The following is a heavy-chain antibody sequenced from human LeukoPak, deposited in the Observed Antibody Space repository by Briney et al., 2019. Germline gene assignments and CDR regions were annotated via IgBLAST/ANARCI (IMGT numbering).Heavy chain of an antibody. CDR3: ATSRGYDSSPWALDI. CDR2: FDPEDGET. Sequence: ASVKVSCKVTGYTLTELSMHWVRQAPGKGLEWMGGFDPEDGETIYAQKFQGRVTMTEDTSTDTAYMELSSLRSEDTAVYYCATSRGYDSSPWALDIWGQGTMVTVSS. D-gene: IGHD3-22*01. V-gene: IGHV1-24*01. J-gene: IGHJ3*02. CDR1: GYTLTELS.